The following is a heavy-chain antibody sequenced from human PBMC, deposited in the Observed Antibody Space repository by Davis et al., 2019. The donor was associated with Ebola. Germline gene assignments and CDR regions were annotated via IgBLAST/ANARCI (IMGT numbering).Heavy chain of an antibody. D-gene: IGHD2-21*01. CDR3: ARGYSPKCRTGDCVNDY. V-gene: IGHV1-69*13. J-gene: IGHJ4*02. Sequence: SVKVSCKASGYTFTSYGISWVRQAPGQGLEWMGGIIPIFGTANYAQKFQGRVTITADESTSTAYMELTSLRIDDTAVYYCARGYSPKCRTGDCVNDYWGQGTLVTVSS. CDR1: GYTFTSYG. CDR2: IIPIFGTA.